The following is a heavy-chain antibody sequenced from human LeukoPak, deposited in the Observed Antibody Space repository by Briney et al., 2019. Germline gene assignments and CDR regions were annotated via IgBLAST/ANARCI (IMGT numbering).Heavy chain of an antibody. J-gene: IGHJ5*02. Sequence: PGGSLRLSCAASGFTFSSYWMSWVRQAPGKGLEWVANIKQDGSEKYYVDSVKGRFTISRDNAKNSLYLQMNSLRAEDTAVYYCARDSIAAAGNPYNWFDPWGQGTLVTVSS. CDR2: IKQDGSEK. D-gene: IGHD6-13*01. CDR3: ARDSIAAAGNPYNWFDP. V-gene: IGHV3-7*01. CDR1: GFTFSSYW.